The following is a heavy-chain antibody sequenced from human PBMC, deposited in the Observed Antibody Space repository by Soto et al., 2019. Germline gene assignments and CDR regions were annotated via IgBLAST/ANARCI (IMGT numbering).Heavy chain of an antibody. J-gene: IGHJ5*02. V-gene: IGHV4-34*01. Sequence: PSETLSLTCAVYGGSFSGYYWSWIRQLPGKGLEWIGEINHSGSTNYNPYLKSRVTISVDTSKNQFSLKLSSVTAADTAVYYCARGRYFDWLLYYWFDPWGQGPLVTVSS. CDR3: ARGRYFDWLLYYWFDP. CDR1: GGSFSGYY. D-gene: IGHD3-9*01. CDR2: INHSGST.